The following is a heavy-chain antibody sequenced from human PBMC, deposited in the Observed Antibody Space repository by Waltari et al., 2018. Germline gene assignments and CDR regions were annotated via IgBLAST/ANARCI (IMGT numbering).Heavy chain of an antibody. Sequence: EVQLVESGGGLVQPGGSVGLFCAACGCPFRNYEMNWVRQAPGKGLEWVAYISSGASIIYYADSVKGRFTISRDNAKNSVYLQMSSLRAEDTAIYYCARGEGGANEYWGQGTLVTVSA. J-gene: IGHJ4*02. D-gene: IGHD1-26*01. CDR3: ARGEGGANEY. V-gene: IGHV3-48*03. CDR1: GCPFRNYE. CDR2: ISSGASII.